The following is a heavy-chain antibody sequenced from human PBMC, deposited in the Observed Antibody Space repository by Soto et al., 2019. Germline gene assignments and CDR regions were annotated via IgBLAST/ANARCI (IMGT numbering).Heavy chain of an antibody. CDR1: DDSINSDKYY. V-gene: IGHV4-39*01. D-gene: IGHD3-9*01. CDR3: ARLEGLATISYYFDF. J-gene: IGHJ4*02. CDR2: VYYRGNA. Sequence: QLQLQESGPGLVKPSETLSLTCSVSDDSINSDKYYWGWIRQPPGKGLEWIGRVYYRGNAYYNPSLQTRVTISFDKSKSQVSLKLNSVTAADSAVYFCARLEGLATISYYFDFWGPGALVTVSS.